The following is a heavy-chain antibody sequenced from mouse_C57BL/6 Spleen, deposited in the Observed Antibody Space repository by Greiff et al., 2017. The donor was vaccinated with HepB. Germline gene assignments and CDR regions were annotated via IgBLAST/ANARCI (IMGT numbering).Heavy chain of an antibody. Sequence: EVKLMESGGGLVKPGGSLKLSCAASGFTFSDYGMHWVRQAPEKGLEWVAYISSGSSTIYYADTVKGRFTISRDNAKNTLFLQMTSLRSEDTAMYYCARIYDYDVGYFDYWGQGTTLTVSS. D-gene: IGHD2-4*01. CDR3: ARIYDYDVGYFDY. CDR2: ISSGSSTI. CDR1: GFTFSDYG. V-gene: IGHV5-17*01. J-gene: IGHJ2*01.